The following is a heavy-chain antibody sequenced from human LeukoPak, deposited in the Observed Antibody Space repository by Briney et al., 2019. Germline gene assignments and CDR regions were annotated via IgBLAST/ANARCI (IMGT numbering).Heavy chain of an antibody. D-gene: IGHD5-18*01. Sequence: PSETLSLTCSVSGDSISTYHWSWVRKPPGKGLEWVAFMQSSGNSNYNPSRKRRVTMFVETSKNQFVRNLRSVTAADTAVYYCARDKRHSYGRYFDHWGQGMLLTVSS. CDR3: ARDKRHSYGRYFDH. V-gene: IGHV4-59*01. CDR2: MQSSGNS. J-gene: IGHJ4*02. CDR1: GDSISTYH.